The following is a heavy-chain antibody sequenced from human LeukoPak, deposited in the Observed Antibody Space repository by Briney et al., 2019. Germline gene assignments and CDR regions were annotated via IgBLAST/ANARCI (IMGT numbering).Heavy chain of an antibody. CDR3: ASWYYDILTGYYSPYGMDV. CDR1: GGAFSSYA. Sequence: SVKVSCKASGGAFSSYAISWVRQAPGQGLEWMGGIIPIFGTANYAQKFQGRVTITADESTSTAYMELSSLRSEDTAVYYCASWYYDILTGYYSPYGMDVWGQGTTVTVSS. J-gene: IGHJ6*02. CDR2: IIPIFGTA. V-gene: IGHV1-69*13. D-gene: IGHD3-9*01.